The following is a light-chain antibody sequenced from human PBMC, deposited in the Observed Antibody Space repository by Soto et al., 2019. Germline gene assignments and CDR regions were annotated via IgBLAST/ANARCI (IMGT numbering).Light chain of an antibody. CDR1: QSVSYY. V-gene: IGKV3-11*01. CDR3: QQRSNWPHSIT. CDR2: DAS. J-gene: IGKJ5*01. Sequence: EIVLTQSPGTLPLSPGERATLSCRASQSVSYYLAWYQQKPGQAPRLLIYDASNRATGIPARFSGSGSGTDFTLTISSLEPEDFAVYYCQQRSNWPHSITFGQGTRLEIK.